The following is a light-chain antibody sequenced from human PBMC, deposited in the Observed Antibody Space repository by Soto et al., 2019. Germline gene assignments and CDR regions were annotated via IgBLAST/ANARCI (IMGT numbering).Light chain of an antibody. V-gene: IGKV3-20*01. CDR1: QSVSSSY. CDR2: GAS. CDR3: QQYGSSPRT. Sequence: EIVLTQSPGTLSLSPGERATLSCRASQSVSSSYLAWYQQKPGQAPRLLIYGASSRATGIPDRFRGSGSGTYFTITISRLETEDFAVYYCQQYGSSPRTFGQGTKVEIK. J-gene: IGKJ1*01.